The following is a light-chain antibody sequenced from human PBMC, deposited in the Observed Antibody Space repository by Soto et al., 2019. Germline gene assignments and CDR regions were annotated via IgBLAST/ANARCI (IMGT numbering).Light chain of an antibody. CDR3: CSYAGSSIVV. Sequence: QSALTQPASVSGSPGQSITISCTGTSSDVGSYNLVSWYQQHPGKAPKFMIYEGSKRPSGVSNRFSGSKSGNTASLTISGLQAEDEADYYCCSYAGSSIVVFGGGTKLTVL. CDR1: SSDVGSYNL. V-gene: IGLV2-23*01. CDR2: EGS. J-gene: IGLJ2*01.